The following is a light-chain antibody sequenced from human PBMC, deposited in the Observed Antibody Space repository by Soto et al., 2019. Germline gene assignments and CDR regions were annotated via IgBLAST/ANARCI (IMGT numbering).Light chain of an antibody. CDR3: QQYNNWPPMYT. Sequence: EIVMTQSPATLSVSPGERATLSCRASQSVSSNLAWYQQKPAQAPRPLIYGASTRATGIPARFSGSGSGTEFTLTISSLQSEDFAVYYCQQYNNWPPMYTFGQGTKLEIK. CDR2: GAS. CDR1: QSVSSN. J-gene: IGKJ2*01. V-gene: IGKV3-15*01.